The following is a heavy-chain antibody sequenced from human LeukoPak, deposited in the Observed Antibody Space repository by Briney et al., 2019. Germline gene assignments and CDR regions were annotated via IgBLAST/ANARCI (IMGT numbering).Heavy chain of an antibody. J-gene: IGHJ4*02. Sequence: ASVKVSCKASGYTFTSYDINWVRQATGQGLEWMGWMNPNSGNTGYAQKFQGRVTMTRNTSISTAYMELSSLRSEDTAVYYCARALEHCGGDCYRSDYWGQGTLVTVSS. D-gene: IGHD2-21*02. V-gene: IGHV1-8*01. CDR1: GYTFTSYD. CDR2: MNPNSGNT. CDR3: ARALEHCGGDCYRSDY.